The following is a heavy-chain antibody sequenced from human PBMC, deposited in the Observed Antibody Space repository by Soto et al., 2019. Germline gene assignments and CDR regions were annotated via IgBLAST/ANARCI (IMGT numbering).Heavy chain of an antibody. D-gene: IGHD6-19*01. Sequence: QVQLVQSGAEVKKPGASVKVSCKASGYTFTSYGISWVRQAPGQGLEWMGWISAYNVNTNYAQKLQGRVTMTTDTSTSTAFMELRSLRSDDTAVYYCARRQWLVGGYYYGMDVWGQGTTVTVSS. CDR3: ARRQWLVGGYYYGMDV. CDR1: GYTFTSYG. V-gene: IGHV1-18*01. J-gene: IGHJ6*02. CDR2: ISAYNVNT.